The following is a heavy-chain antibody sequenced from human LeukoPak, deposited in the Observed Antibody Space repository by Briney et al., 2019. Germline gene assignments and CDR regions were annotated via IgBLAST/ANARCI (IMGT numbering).Heavy chain of an antibody. D-gene: IGHD1-1*01. J-gene: IGHJ5*02. CDR1: GASIRSYH. V-gene: IGHV4-59*01. CDR2: VFHTGNT. CDR3: ARHGTTGTNLNWFDP. Sequence: SETLSLTCTVSGASIRSYHWNWIRQPPGKGLEWIGFVFHTGNTEYNPSLKSRVTISIDTSKSQFSLKVSSVTAADTAVYYCARHGTTGTNLNWFDPWGQGTLVTVSS.